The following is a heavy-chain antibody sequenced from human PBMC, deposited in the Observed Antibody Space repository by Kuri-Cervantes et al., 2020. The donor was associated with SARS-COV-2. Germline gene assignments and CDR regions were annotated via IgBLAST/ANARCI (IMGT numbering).Heavy chain of an antibody. CDR2: ISGSGGST. J-gene: IGHJ4*02. CDR3: AKSGLRLGELSLFFDY. CDR1: GFTFSSYA. Sequence: GESLKISCAASGFTFSSYAMHWVRQAPGKGLEWVSAISGSGGSTYYADSVKGRFTISRDNSKNTLYLQMNSLRAEDTAVYYCAKSGLRLGELSLFFDYWGQGTLVTVSS. D-gene: IGHD3-16*02. V-gene: IGHV3-23*01.